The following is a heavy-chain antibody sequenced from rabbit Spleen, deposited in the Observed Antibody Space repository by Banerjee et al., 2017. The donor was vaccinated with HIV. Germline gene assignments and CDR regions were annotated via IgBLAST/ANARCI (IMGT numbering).Heavy chain of an antibody. J-gene: IGHJ4*01. D-gene: IGHD2-1*01. CDR2: IYAVDGST. CDR3: ARGSAAMTMVITGFYLNL. CDR1: GFTLSNNYY. Sequence: QSLEESGGDLVQPEGSLTLTCTASGFTLSNNYYMCWVRQAPGKGLEWIGCIYAVDGSTYYASWVNGRFTISKTSSSAVTLQMTSLTAADTATYFCARGSAAMTMVITGFYLNLWGQGTLVTVS. V-gene: IGHV1S40*01.